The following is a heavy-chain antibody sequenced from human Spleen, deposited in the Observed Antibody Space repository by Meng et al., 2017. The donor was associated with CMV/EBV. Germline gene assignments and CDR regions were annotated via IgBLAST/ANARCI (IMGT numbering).Heavy chain of an antibody. D-gene: IGHD1-26*01. Sequence: CSIPGGSSSRNNYYWGWSRQPPGKGLEWIGSIYYSGHTYYNPPLKSRVTISVDTSKNQFSLKLSSVTAADTAVYYCARSDYSGSYGDYWGQGTLVTVSS. J-gene: IGHJ4*02. CDR2: IYYSGHT. V-gene: IGHV4-39*07. CDR3: ARSDYSGSYGDY. CDR1: GGSSSRNNYY.